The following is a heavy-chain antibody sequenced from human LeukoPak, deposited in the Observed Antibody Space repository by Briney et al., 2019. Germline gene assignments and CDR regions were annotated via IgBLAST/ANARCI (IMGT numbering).Heavy chain of an antibody. V-gene: IGHV4-30-2*01. Sequence: SETLSLTCAVSGGSISSGGYSWSWIRQPPGKGLEWIGYIYHSGSTYYNPSLKSRVTISVDRSKNQFSLKLSSVTAADTAVYYCARAIAVAAYNWFDPWGQGTLVTVSS. CDR3: ARAIAVAAYNWFDP. J-gene: IGHJ5*02. D-gene: IGHD6-19*01. CDR2: IYHSGST. CDR1: GGSISSGGYS.